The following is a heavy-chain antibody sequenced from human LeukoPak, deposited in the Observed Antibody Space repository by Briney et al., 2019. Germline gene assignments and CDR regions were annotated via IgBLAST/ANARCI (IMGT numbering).Heavy chain of an antibody. CDR2: IIPVLGVA. CDR3: ATGIGTLWSGYYHDY. V-gene: IGHV1-69*04. CDR1: GGTFSTYA. J-gene: IGHJ4*02. D-gene: IGHD3-3*01. Sequence: SVKXSCKASGGTFSTYAISWVRQAPGQGLEWMGRIIPVLGVANYAQKFQGRVTISADKSTSTAYMEVSSLRSEDTAVYYCATGIGTLWSGYYHDYWGQGTLVTVSS.